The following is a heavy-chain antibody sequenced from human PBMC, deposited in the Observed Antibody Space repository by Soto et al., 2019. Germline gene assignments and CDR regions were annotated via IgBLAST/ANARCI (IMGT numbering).Heavy chain of an antibody. CDR1: GYTFTSYD. J-gene: IGHJ4*02. V-gene: IGHV1-8*01. CDR3: ARGIDAGYDY. D-gene: IGHD1-26*01. Sequence: QVQLVQSGAEAKKPGASLKVSCKASGYTFTSYDINWVRQATGQGLDWMGWLSPSRGNTGYAQKFQGRVTMTWDTSISTAYMELSSLTSEDTAVCYCARGIDAGYDYWGQGSLVTVSS. CDR2: LSPSRGNT.